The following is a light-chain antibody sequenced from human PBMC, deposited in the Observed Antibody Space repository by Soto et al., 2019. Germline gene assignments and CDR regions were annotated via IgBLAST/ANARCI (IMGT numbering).Light chain of an antibody. CDR3: QQYKT. V-gene: IGKV1-5*01. CDR1: QSISSW. J-gene: IGKJ1*01. Sequence: DIQMTQSPSTLSASVGDRVTITCRASQSISSWLAWYQQKPGKAPKLLIYDASSLESGVPSRFSGSGSGTEFILTISSLQPDDFATYYCQQYKTFGQGTKVEIK. CDR2: DAS.